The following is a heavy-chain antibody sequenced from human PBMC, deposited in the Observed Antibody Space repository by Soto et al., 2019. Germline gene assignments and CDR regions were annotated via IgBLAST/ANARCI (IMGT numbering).Heavy chain of an antibody. Sequence: GGSMRLSCVFSGFTFSSFTMSWVRQIPGESLEWVSAISGSGGSTYYADSVKGRFTISRDNSKNTLYLQMNSLRAEDTAVYYCAKTYSSSWYYFDYWGHGTLVTVSS. CDR1: GFTFSSFT. D-gene: IGHD6-13*01. CDR2: ISGSGGST. V-gene: IGHV3-23*01. J-gene: IGHJ4*01. CDR3: AKTYSSSWYYFDY.